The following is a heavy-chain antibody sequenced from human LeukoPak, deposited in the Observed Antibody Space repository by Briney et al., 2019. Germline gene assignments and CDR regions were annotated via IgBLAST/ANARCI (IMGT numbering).Heavy chain of an antibody. V-gene: IGHV1-8*02. J-gene: IGHJ5*02. CDR2: MNPNSGNT. D-gene: IGHD6-19*01. CDR3: ARSSSGWYNWFDP. CDR1: GYTFTSYD. Sequence: ASVKVSCKASGYTFTSYDINWVRQATGQGLEWMGWMNPNSGNTGYAQKFQGRVTITRNTSISTAYMELSSLRSEDTAVYYCARSSSGWYNWFDPWGQGTLVTVSS.